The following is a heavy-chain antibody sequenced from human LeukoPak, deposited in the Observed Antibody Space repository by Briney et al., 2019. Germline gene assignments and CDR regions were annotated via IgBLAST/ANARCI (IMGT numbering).Heavy chain of an antibody. CDR3: VRKGGDIADTGFDY. Sequence: PGGSLRLSCAASGFTFSSYGMHWVRQAPGKGLEWVAVIWYDGSNKYYADSVKGRFTISRDNSKNTLYLQMNSLRAEDTAVYYCVRKGGDIADTGFDYWGQGALVTVSS. CDR2: IWYDGSNK. D-gene: IGHD3-16*01. J-gene: IGHJ4*02. CDR1: GFTFSSYG. V-gene: IGHV3-33*01.